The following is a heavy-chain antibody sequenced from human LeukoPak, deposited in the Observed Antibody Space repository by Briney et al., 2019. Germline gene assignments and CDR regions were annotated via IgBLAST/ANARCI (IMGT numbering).Heavy chain of an antibody. Sequence: SETLSLTCTVSGGSISSYYWSWIRQPPGKGLEWIGYIYYSGSTNYNPSLKSRVTISVDTSKNQFPLKLSSVTAADTAVYYCARAADCSGGSCRKPFDYWGQGTLVTVSS. CDR2: IYYSGST. J-gene: IGHJ4*02. CDR3: ARAADCSGGSCRKPFDY. V-gene: IGHV4-59*01. CDR1: GGSISSYY. D-gene: IGHD2-15*01.